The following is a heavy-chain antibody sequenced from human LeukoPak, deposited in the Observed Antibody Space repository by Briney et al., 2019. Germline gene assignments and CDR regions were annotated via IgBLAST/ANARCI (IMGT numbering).Heavy chain of an antibody. CDR1: GSTFSSYS. D-gene: IGHD3-22*01. J-gene: IGHJ6*02. CDR2: ISSSSSTI. CDR3: ARDRSGQTTYYYGMDV. V-gene: IGHV3-48*04. Sequence: GGSLRLSCAASGSTFSSYSMNWVRQAPGKGLEWVSYISSSSSTIYYADSVKGRFTISRDNAKNSLYLQMNSLRAEDTAVYYCARDRSGQTTYYYGMDVWGQGTTVTVSS.